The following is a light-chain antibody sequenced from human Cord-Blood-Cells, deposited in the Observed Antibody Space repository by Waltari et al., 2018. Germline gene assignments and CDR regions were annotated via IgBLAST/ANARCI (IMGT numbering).Light chain of an antibody. Sequence: QSALTQPASVSGSPGQSITISCTGTSSDVGGYNYVSWNQQHPGKAPKLMIYDVSNRPLGVSNRFSGSKSGNTASLTISGLQAEDEADYYCSSYTSSSTWVFGGGTKLTVL. V-gene: IGLV2-14*01. CDR2: DVS. CDR3: SSYTSSSTWV. J-gene: IGLJ3*02. CDR1: SSDVGGYNY.